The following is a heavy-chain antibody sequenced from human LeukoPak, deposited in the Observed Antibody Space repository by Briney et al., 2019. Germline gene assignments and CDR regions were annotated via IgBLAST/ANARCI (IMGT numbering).Heavy chain of an antibody. Sequence: GGSLRLSCAASGFTFSGYAMHWVRQAPGKGLEWVAVISYDGSNKYYADSVKGRFTISRDNSKNTLYLQMNSLRAEDTAVYYCARDDGYNLFDYWGQGTLVTVSS. V-gene: IGHV3-30*04. D-gene: IGHD5-24*01. CDR1: GFTFSGYA. CDR2: ISYDGSNK. CDR3: ARDDGYNLFDY. J-gene: IGHJ4*02.